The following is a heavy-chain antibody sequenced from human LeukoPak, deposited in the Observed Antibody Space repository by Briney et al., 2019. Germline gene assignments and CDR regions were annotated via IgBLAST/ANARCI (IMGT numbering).Heavy chain of an antibody. Sequence: SETLSLTCTVSGGSISSSSYYWGWIRQPPGKGLEWIGSIYYSGSTYYNPSLKSRVTISVDTSKNQFSLKLSSVTAADTAVYYCASSYYYDSSGSIGYFDYWGQGTLVTVYS. CDR3: ASSYYYDSSGSIGYFDY. J-gene: IGHJ4*02. D-gene: IGHD3-22*01. CDR1: GGSISSSSYY. CDR2: IYYSGST. V-gene: IGHV4-39*01.